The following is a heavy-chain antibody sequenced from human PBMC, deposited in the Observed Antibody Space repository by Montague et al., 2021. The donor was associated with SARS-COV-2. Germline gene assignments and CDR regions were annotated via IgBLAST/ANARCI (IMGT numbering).Heavy chain of an antibody. V-gene: IGHV3-53*04. CDR1: GFTVSSNY. J-gene: IGHJ6*02. CDR3: ARDLTYGSGRSYYSYGMDV. D-gene: IGHD3-10*01. Sequence: SLRLSCAASGFTVSSNYMSWVRQAPGKGLEWVSVIYSGGSTYYADSVKGRFTISRHNSKNTLYLQMNSLRAEDTAVYYCARDLTYGSGRSYYSYGMDVWGQGTTFTVPS. CDR2: IYSGGST.